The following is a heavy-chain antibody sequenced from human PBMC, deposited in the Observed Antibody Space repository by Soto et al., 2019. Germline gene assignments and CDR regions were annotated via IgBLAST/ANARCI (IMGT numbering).Heavy chain of an antibody. V-gene: IGHV4-39*01. CDR3: ARADRLAAAGRNWFDP. D-gene: IGHD6-13*01. CDR2: IYYSGST. Sequence: PSETLSLTCTVSGGSISSSSYYWGWIRQPPGKGLEWIGSIYYSGSTYYNPSLKSRVTISVDTSKNQFSLKLSSVTAADTAVYYCARADRLAAAGRNWFDPWGQGTLVTVSS. J-gene: IGHJ5*02. CDR1: GGSISSSSYY.